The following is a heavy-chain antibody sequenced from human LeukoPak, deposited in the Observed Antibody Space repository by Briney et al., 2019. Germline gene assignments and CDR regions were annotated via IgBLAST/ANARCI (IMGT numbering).Heavy chain of an antibody. D-gene: IGHD1-26*01. CDR2: ISSSSSYI. J-gene: IGHJ5*02. CDR3: ATSPQWGGATHLGLYNWFDP. Sequence: GGSLRLSCAASGFTFSSYSMNWVRQAPGKGLEWVSSISSSSSYIYYADSVKGRFTISRDNAKNSLYLQMNSLRAEDTAVYYCATSPQWGGATHLGLYNWFDPWGQGTLVTVSS. V-gene: IGHV3-21*01. CDR1: GFTFSSYS.